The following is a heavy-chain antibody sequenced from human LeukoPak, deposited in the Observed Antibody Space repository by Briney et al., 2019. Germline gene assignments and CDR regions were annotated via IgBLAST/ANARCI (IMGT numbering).Heavy chain of an antibody. CDR3: ARADGDYGAPYYYYMDV. CDR1: GGSISSYY. CDR2: IYYSGGT. J-gene: IGHJ6*03. Sequence: SETLSLTCTVSGGSISSYYWSWIRQPPGKGLEWIGYIYYSGGTNYNPSLKSRVTISIDTSKNQFSLKLNSVTAADTAVYYCARADGDYGAPYYYYMDVWGKGTTVTVSS. D-gene: IGHD4-17*01. V-gene: IGHV4-59*01.